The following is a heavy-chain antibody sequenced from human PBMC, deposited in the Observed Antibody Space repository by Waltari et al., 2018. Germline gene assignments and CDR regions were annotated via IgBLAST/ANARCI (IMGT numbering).Heavy chain of an antibody. V-gene: IGHV4-4*02. CDR3: AADRGNGLYFDY. CDR2: IHHSGRT. Sequence: QVQLQESGPGLVKPSGTLSLTCAVSGASISSNYWWSWVRQSPGKGLEWTGQIHHSGRTYSTPSLNSRITMSVDKSKNQFSLNLSSVNDADTAVYYCAADRGNGLYFDYWGQGTLVTVSS. CDR1: GASISSNYW. D-gene: IGHD2-15*01. J-gene: IGHJ4*02.